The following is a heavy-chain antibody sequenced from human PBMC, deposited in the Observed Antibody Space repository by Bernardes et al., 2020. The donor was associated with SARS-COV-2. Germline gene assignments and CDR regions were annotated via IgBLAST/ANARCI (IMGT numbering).Heavy chain of an antibody. CDR1: GFTFSSYA. V-gene: IGHV3-23*01. Sequence: VGSLILSCAASGFTFSSYAMNWVRQAPGQGLEWVSAVSGSGGHTYYADSVRGRFTISRDNSENTLYLQMNSLRAEDTALYYCAKDWQYCSSTTCYPRGFDYWGRGTLVTVSS. CDR2: VSGSGGHT. D-gene: IGHD2-2*01. CDR3: AKDWQYCSSTTCYPRGFDY. J-gene: IGHJ4*02.